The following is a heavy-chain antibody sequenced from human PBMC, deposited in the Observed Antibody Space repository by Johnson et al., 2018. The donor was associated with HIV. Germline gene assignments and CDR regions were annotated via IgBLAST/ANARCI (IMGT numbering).Heavy chain of an antibody. CDR3: ARAVGVWGDQLGFDI. Sequence: VQLVESGGGLIQPGGSLRLSCAVSGLSVSINYITWVRQAPGKGLEWVSVIHSGGSTYYADSVKGRFTISRDNAKNSLYLQMNSLRAGDTAVYYCARAVGVWGDQLGFDIWGQGTMVTVSS. V-gene: IGHV3-53*01. J-gene: IGHJ3*02. CDR2: IHSGGST. D-gene: IGHD3-16*01. CDR1: GLSVSINY.